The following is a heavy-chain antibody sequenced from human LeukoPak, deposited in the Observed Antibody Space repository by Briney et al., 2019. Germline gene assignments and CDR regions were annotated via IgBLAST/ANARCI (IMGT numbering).Heavy chain of an antibody. Sequence: SETLSLTCTVSSGSISSSSYYWGWIRQPPGKGLGWIGSIYYSGSTYYNPSLKSRVIISVDTSKNQFSLKLSSVTAADTAMYYCAREKIGTESVLGKDYYYMDVWGKGTTVTVSS. D-gene: IGHD3-16*01. J-gene: IGHJ6*03. CDR3: AREKIGTESVLGKDYYYMDV. CDR2: IYYSGST. CDR1: SGSISSSSYY. V-gene: IGHV4-39*07.